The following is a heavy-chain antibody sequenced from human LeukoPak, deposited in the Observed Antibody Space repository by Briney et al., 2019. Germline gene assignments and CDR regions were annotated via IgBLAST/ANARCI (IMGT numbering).Heavy chain of an antibody. V-gene: IGHV3-7*01. Sequence: GGSLRLSCAASEFTFSSYWMTWVRQAPGKGLEWVANMNQDGSEKYYVDSVKGRFTISRDNAKNSLNLQMNSLRDEDTALYYCARRILGATSDAFDIWGQGTMVTVSS. CDR1: EFTFSSYW. J-gene: IGHJ3*02. CDR2: MNQDGSEK. CDR3: ARRILGATSDAFDI. D-gene: IGHD1-26*01.